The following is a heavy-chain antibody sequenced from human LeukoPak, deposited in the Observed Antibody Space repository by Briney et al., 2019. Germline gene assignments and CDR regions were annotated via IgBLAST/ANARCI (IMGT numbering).Heavy chain of an antibody. J-gene: IGHJ4*02. V-gene: IGHV3-23*01. CDR1: GFTFSNYA. CDR3: AKESSGWYGAWDY. CDR2: ISGDGDST. Sequence: GGSLRLSCAAFGFTFSNYAMSWVRQPPGKGLEWVSAISGDGDSTYHADSVKGRLTISRDNSKNTLYLQMNSLRAEDTAVYYCAKESSGWYGAWDYWGQGTLVTVSS. D-gene: IGHD6-19*01.